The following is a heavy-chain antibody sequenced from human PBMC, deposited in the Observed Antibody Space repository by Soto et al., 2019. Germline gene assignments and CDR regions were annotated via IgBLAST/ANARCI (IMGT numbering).Heavy chain of an antibody. Sequence: ASVKVSCKASGDTFTDYYIHWVRQAPGQGLEWMGTVNPSGGHTTYAQHFLGRVTMTRDTSTSTLYMELTSLTSDDTAIYYCARGGHVVVVNDGLYHWGQGTLVTVSS. CDR2: VNPSGGHT. D-gene: IGHD2-15*01. CDR1: GDTFTDYY. CDR3: ARGGHVVVVNDGLYH. J-gene: IGHJ5*02. V-gene: IGHV1-46*01.